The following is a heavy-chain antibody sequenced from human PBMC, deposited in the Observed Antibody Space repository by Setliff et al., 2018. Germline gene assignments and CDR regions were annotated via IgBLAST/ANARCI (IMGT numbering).Heavy chain of an antibody. CDR1: GDPMSSRRYY. J-gene: IGHJ4*02. D-gene: IGHD2-2*01. V-gene: IGHV4-39*01. CDR2: LYDSGKT. CDR3: ASCRYQVPYNY. Sequence: SETLSLTCTVSGDPMSSRRYYWAWIRQPAGKGLEWIGTLYDSGKTYYNPSLKSRVTISVDTSKKQFSLKLSSVTAADTAVYYCASCRYQVPYNYWGQGTLVTVSS.